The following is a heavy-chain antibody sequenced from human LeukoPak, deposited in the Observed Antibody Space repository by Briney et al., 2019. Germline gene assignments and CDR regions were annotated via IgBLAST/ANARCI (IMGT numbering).Heavy chain of an antibody. CDR3: ARENIVVVPAAXXLXFXX. CDR1: GGSISSGSYY. Sequence: SETLSLTCTVSGGSISSGSYYWSWIRQPAGKGLEWIGRIYTSGSTNYNPSLKSRVTISVDTSKNQFSLKLSSVTAADTAVYYXARENIVVVPAAXXLXFXXWGQXXMVT. V-gene: IGHV4-61*02. CDR2: IYTSGST. J-gene: IGHJ3*01. D-gene: IGHD2-2*01.